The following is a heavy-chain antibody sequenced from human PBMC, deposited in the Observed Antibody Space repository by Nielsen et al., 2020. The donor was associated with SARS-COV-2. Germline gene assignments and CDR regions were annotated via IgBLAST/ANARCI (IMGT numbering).Heavy chain of an antibody. V-gene: IGHV5-51*01. CDR2: IYPGDSDT. CDR1: GYSFTSYW. D-gene: IGHD4-17*01. CDR3: ARQEVLDDYGDQRYFDY. Sequence: GESLKISCKGSGYSFTSYWIGWVRQMPGKGLEWMGIIYPGDSDTRYSPSFQGQVTISADKSISTAYLQWSSLKASDTAMYYCARQEVLDDYGDQRYFDYWGQGTLVTVSS. J-gene: IGHJ4*02.